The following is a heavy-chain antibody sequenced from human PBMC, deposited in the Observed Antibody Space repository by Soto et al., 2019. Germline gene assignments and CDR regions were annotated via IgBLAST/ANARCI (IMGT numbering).Heavy chain of an antibody. CDR2: INHSGIT. D-gene: IGHD2-15*01. J-gene: IGHJ4*02. CDR3: SGEGVRIDY. CDR1: GGSFSGYY. Sequence: QVQLQQWGAGLLKPSETLSLTCAVYGGSFSGYYWSWIRQPPGKGLEWIGEINHSGITNYNPSLKSRHTTSSDTPKRHHSRQTSPVTAADAAVYYCSGEGVRIDYWGPGTLVTVSS. V-gene: IGHV4-34*01.